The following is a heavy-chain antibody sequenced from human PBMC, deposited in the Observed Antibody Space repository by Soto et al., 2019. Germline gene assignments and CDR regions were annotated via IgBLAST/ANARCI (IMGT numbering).Heavy chain of an antibody. J-gene: IGHJ4*02. D-gene: IGHD6-13*01. V-gene: IGHV5-51*01. CDR2: IYPSDSDT. CDR1: GYRFTSYW. Sequence: GESLKISCKGSGYRFTSYWIGWVRQMPGKGLEWMGFIYPSDSDTRYSPSFQGQVTISADKSISTAYLQWSSLKASDTAMYYCARQAIAAAGDNXDYWGQRTLVTVSS. CDR3: ARQAIAAAGDNXDY.